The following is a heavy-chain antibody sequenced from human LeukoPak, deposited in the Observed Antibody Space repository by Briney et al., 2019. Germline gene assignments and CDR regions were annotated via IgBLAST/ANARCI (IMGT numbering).Heavy chain of an antibody. Sequence: KTSETLSLTCAVYGGSFSGYYWSWIRPPPGKGLEWIGEINHSGSTNYNPSLKSRVTISVDTSKNQFSLKLSSVTAADTAVYYCARGSGPSDYWGQGTLVTVSS. CDR1: GGSFSGYY. J-gene: IGHJ4*02. D-gene: IGHD3-10*01. CDR2: INHSGST. V-gene: IGHV4-34*01. CDR3: ARGSGPSDY.